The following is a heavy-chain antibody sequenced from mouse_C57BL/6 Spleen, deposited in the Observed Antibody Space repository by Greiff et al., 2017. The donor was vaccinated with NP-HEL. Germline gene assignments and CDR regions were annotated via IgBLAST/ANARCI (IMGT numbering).Heavy chain of an antibody. D-gene: IGHD1-1*01. CDR1: GFSLTSYA. Sequence: VKLQESGPGLVAPSQSLSITCTVSGFSLTSYAISWVRQPPGKGLEWLGVIWTGGGTNYNSALKSRLSISKDNSKSQVFLKMNSLQTDDTARYYCARNNYGSSPYFDYWGQGTTLTVSS. V-gene: IGHV2-9-1*01. CDR3: ARNNYGSSPYFDY. J-gene: IGHJ2*01. CDR2: IWTGGGT.